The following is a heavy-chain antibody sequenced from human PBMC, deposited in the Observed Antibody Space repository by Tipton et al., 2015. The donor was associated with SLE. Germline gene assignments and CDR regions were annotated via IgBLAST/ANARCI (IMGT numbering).Heavy chain of an antibody. Sequence: LRLSCTVSGGSISSYYWSWIRQPPGKGLEWIGYIYYSGSTNYNPSLKSRVTISVDTSKNQFSLKLSSVTAADTAVYYCARTPQGCLDYWGQGTLVTVSS. V-gene: IGHV4-59*08. CDR1: GGSISSYY. D-gene: IGHD2-15*01. CDR2: IYYSGST. CDR3: ARTPQGCLDY. J-gene: IGHJ4*02.